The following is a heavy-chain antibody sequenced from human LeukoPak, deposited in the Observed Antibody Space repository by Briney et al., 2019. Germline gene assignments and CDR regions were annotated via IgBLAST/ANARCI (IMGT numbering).Heavy chain of an antibody. D-gene: IGHD3-10*01. J-gene: IGHJ4*02. CDR2: IYHTRST. CDR3: ARAGWIITSGIDY. CDR1: GYSISRGYY. Sequence: PSETLSLTCGVSGYSISRGYYWAWIRQPPGKGLEWIGTIYHTRSTYYTPSLGSRVTISVDTSENEFSLNLNSVTAADTAVYYCARAGWIITSGIDYWGQGALVTVSS. V-gene: IGHV4-38-2*01.